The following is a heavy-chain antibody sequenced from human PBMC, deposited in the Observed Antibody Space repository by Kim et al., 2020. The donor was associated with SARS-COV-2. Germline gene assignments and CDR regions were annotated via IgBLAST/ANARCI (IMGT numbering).Heavy chain of an antibody. V-gene: IGHV4-4*02. Sequence: SETLSLTCAVSGGSISSSNWWSWVRQPPGKGLEWIGEIYHSGSTNYNPSLKSRVTISVDKSKNQFSLKLSSVTAADTAVYYCARGHSYGLYYYYYGMDVWGQGTTVTVSS. CDR2: IYHSGST. D-gene: IGHD5-18*01. J-gene: IGHJ6*02. CDR1: GGSISSSNW. CDR3: ARGHSYGLYYYYYGMDV.